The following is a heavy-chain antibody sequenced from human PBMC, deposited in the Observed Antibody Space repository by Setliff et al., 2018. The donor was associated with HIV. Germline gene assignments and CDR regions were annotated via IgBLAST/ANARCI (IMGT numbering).Heavy chain of an antibody. CDR1: GFSVSRNY. J-gene: IGHJ4*02. V-gene: IGHV3-66*01. Sequence: PGGSLRLSCAASGFSVSRNYMSWVRQAPGKGLEWVSVIYGGGSTNYADSVKGRFTISTDNSKNTLYLQMNSLRAEDTAVYYCATQLRRGYSYGSLFDYWGQGTLVTDSS. CDR2: IYGGGST. D-gene: IGHD5-18*01. CDR3: ATQLRRGYSYGSLFDY.